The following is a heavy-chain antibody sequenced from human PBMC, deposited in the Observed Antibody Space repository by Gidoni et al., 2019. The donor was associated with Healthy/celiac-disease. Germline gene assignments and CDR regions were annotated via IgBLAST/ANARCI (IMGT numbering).Heavy chain of an antibody. CDR2: ISAYNGNT. Sequence: QVQLVQSGAEVKKPGASVKVSCQAACYTFTSYGISWVGQAPGQGLEWMGWISAYNGNTNYAQKLQGRVTMTTDTSTSTAYMELRSLRSDDTAVYYCARYGFRGAARPGWFDPWGQGTLVTVSS. J-gene: IGHJ5*02. CDR1: CYTFTSYG. D-gene: IGHD6-6*01. CDR3: ARYGFRGAARPGWFDP. V-gene: IGHV1-18*01.